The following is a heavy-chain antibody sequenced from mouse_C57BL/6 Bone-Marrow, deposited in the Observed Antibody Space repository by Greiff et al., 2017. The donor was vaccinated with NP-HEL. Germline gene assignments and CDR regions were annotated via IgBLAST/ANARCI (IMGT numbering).Heavy chain of an antibody. CDR2: ISYDGSN. D-gene: IGHD3-2*02. CDR1: GYSITSGYY. V-gene: IGHV3-6*01. CDR3: AREQLRRNYFDY. J-gene: IGHJ2*01. Sequence: ESGPGLVKPSQSLSLTCSVTGYSITSGYYWNWIRQFPGNKLEWMGYISYDGSNNYNPSLKNRISITRDTSKNQFFLKLNSVTTEDTATYYCAREQLRRNYFDYWGQGTTLTVSS.